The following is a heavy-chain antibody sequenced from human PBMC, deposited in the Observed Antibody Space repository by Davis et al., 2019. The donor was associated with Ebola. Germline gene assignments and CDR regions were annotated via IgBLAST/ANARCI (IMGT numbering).Heavy chain of an antibody. Sequence: GESLKISCAASGFTFSSYAMHWVRQAPGKGLEWVAVISYDGSNKYYADSVKGRFTISRDKSKSTFYLHMNSLRPEDTAVYYCARGQFYGMDVWGQGTTVTVSS. CDR1: GFTFSSYA. CDR2: ISYDGSNK. CDR3: ARGQFYGMDV. D-gene: IGHD6-19*01. J-gene: IGHJ6*02. V-gene: IGHV3-30-3*01.